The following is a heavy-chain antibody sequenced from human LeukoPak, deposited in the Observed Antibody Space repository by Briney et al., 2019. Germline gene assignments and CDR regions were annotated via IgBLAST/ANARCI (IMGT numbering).Heavy chain of an antibody. Sequence: GGSLRLSCAASGFTFSSYGMSWVRQPPGKGLEWVSTLSESGGNTYYADSVKGRFTISRDNSKNTLYLQMNSLRSEDTAVYHCAKGAFYDYWGQGTLVTVSS. CDR1: GFTFSSYG. D-gene: IGHD2/OR15-2a*01. CDR2: LSESGGNT. V-gene: IGHV3-23*01. CDR3: AKGAFYDY. J-gene: IGHJ4*02.